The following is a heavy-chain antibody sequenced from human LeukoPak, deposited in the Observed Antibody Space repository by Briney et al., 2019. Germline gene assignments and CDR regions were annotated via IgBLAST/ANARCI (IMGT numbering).Heavy chain of an antibody. CDR3: ARPLYDFWSGYLYY. CDR1: GYTFTGYY. J-gene: IGHJ4*02. D-gene: IGHD3-3*01. CDR2: INPNSGGT. V-gene: IGHV1-2*02. Sequence: ASVKVSCKASGYTFTGYYMHWVRQAPGQGLEWMGWINPNSGGTNYAQKFQGRVTMTRDTSISTAYMELSRLRSDDTAVYYCARPLYDFWSGYLYYWGQGTKVTVSS.